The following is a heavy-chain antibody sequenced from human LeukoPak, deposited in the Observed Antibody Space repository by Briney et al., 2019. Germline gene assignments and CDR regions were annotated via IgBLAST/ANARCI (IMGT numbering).Heavy chain of an antibody. V-gene: IGHV3-23*01. D-gene: IGHD6-19*01. Sequence: GGSLRLSCAASGFMFTTYAMSWVRQAPGKGLEWVSAIGGDGGRTYYADSVKGRFTISRDNSKDTASLQMNSLRAEDTAVYYCAKASRQGAVASPLDYWGQGTLVTVSS. CDR1: GFMFTTYA. CDR3: AKASRQGAVASPLDY. CDR2: IGGDGGRT. J-gene: IGHJ4*02.